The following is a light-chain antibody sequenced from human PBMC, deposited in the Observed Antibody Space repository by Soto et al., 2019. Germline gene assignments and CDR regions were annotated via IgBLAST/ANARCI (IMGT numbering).Light chain of an antibody. J-gene: IGKJ2*01. CDR2: AAS. CDR3: QQLNSYSVT. Sequence: IQLTQSPSSLSASVGDRVTITCRASQGISSYLAWYQQKPGKAPKLLIYAASTLQSGVPSRFSGSGSGTDFNLTISSLQPEYFATYYCQQLNSYSVTFGQGTKLEIK. CDR1: QGISSY. V-gene: IGKV1-9*01.